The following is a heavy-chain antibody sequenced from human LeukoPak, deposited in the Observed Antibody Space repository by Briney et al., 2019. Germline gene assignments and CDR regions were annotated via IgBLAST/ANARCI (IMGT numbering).Heavy chain of an antibody. D-gene: IGHD6-13*01. CDR2: ISSSDGTI. CDR3: ARDHSSSFDS. J-gene: IGHJ4*02. V-gene: IGHV3-48*03. Sequence: PGGSLRLSCAASGFTSSSYEMNWVRQAPGKGLEWVSYISSSDGTIYYADSVKGRFTISRDNAKNSLYLQMNSLRAEDTAVYYCARDHSSSFDSWGQGTLVTVSS. CDR1: GFTSSSYE.